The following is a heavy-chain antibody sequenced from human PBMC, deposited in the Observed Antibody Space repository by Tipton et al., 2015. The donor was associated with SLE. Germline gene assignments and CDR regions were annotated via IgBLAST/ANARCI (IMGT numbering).Heavy chain of an antibody. CDR1: GGSISSSSYY. CDR2: IYYSGGT. CDR3: ARDLWLYYYDSTEAFDY. Sequence: TLSLTCTVSGGSISSSSYYWGWIRQPPGKGLGWIGSIYYSGGTNYNPSRKSRVPLSVDTSKNQFSLKLSSVTAADTAVYYRARDLWLYYYDSTEAFDYWGQGTLVTVSS. D-gene: IGHD3-22*01. J-gene: IGHJ4*02. V-gene: IGHV4-39*07.